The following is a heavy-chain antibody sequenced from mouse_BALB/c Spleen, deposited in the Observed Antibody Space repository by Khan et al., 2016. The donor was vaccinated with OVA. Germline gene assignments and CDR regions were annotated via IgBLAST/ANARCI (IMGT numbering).Heavy chain of an antibody. CDR3: ARPPDVSYVMVY. CDR1: GYTFTNYG. Sequence: QIQLVQSGPELKKPGETVKISCKASGYTFTNYGLNWVKQAPGKGLQWMGWINTNTGEPTYAVDFKGRFAFSLETSASTAYLQINNLKNEDTATXFCARPPDVSYVMVYWGQGTSVTVSS. CDR2: INTNTGEP. V-gene: IGHV9-3-1*01. J-gene: IGHJ4*01.